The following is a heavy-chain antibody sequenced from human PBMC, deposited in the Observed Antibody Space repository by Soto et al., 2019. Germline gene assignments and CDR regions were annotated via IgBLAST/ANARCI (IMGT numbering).Heavy chain of an antibody. CDR2: ISSSGSTI. Sequence: GGSLRLSCAASGFTFSDYYMSWIRKAPGKGLEWVSYISSSGSTIYYADSVKGRFTISRDNAKNSLYLQMNSLRAEDTAVYYCARRGANYYDSSGYDYWGQGTLVTVSS. J-gene: IGHJ4*02. CDR3: ARRGANYYDSSGYDY. D-gene: IGHD3-22*01. V-gene: IGHV3-11*01. CDR1: GFTFSDYY.